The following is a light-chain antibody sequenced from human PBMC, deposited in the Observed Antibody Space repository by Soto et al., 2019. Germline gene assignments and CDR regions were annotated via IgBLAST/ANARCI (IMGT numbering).Light chain of an antibody. Sequence: IPFIPSPSFLSPPLRDRVTNTFRAHQGISSYLAWYQQKPGKAPKLLIYAASTLQSGVPSRFSGSGSGTEFTLTISSLQPEDFATYYCQQLNSYPRTFGQGTRLEIK. J-gene: IGKJ5*01. CDR3: QQLNSYPRT. V-gene: IGKV1-9*01. CDR2: AAS. CDR1: QGISSY.